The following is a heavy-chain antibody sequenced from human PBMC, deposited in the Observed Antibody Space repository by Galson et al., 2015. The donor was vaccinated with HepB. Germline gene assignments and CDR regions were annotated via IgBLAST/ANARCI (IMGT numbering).Heavy chain of an antibody. CDR3: ARGGVTSSFFDY. CDR1: GFIFSNNA. CDR2: ISGNGGST. D-gene: IGHD3-10*01. V-gene: IGHV3-64*01. Sequence: SLRLSCAASGFIFSNNAMHWVRQAPGKGLEYVAAISGNGGSTYYANSVKGRFTISRENSKNTLYLQMGSLRPEDMATYYCARGGVTSSFFDYWGQGTLVTVSS. J-gene: IGHJ4*02.